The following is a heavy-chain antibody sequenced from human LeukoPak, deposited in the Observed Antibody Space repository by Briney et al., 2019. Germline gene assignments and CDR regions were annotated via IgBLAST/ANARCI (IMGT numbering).Heavy chain of an antibody. CDR2: ISNSGSVI. Sequence: VGSLRLSCAGSGFTFSNYEMNWVRPAPGKGLEWVTFISNSGSVIFYADSVKGRFTISRDNAKSSLYLEMNSLRAEDTAIYYCASRVVGARFDYWGQGTLVTVSS. J-gene: IGHJ4*02. CDR3: ASRVVGARFDY. CDR1: GFTFSNYE. D-gene: IGHD1-26*01. V-gene: IGHV3-48*03.